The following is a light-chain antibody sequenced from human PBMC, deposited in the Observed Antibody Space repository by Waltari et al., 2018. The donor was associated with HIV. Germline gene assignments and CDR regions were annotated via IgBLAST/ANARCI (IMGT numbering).Light chain of an antibody. CDR3: ATWDESLTSFV. Sequence: QSVLTQPPSVSAAPGQGVTISCSADRSKLERNSVSWYKLVPGTSPKLLIYDPYQRPSGIPARFSGSRSGTSVALIITGLPTGDEADYFCATWDESLTSFVFGDATTVT. J-gene: IGLJ1*01. CDR1: RSKLERNS. CDR2: DPY. V-gene: IGLV1-51*01.